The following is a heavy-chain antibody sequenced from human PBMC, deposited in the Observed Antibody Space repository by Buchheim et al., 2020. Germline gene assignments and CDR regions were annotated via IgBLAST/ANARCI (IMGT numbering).Heavy chain of an antibody. CDR1: GFTFSSYA. CDR2: ICGSGGST. J-gene: IGHJ4*02. D-gene: IGHD3-22*01. CDR3: AKEYYYESSGYASFDY. Sequence: EVQLLESGGGLVQPGGSLRLSCAASGFTFSSYAMSWVRQAPGKGLDWVSAICGSGGSTYYADSVKGRFTISIDNSKNTLYLPMNSLRAEDTAVYYCAKEYYYESSGYASFDYRGQGTL. V-gene: IGHV3-23*01.